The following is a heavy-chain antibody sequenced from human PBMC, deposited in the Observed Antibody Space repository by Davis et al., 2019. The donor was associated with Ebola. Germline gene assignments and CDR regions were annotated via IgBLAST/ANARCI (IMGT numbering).Heavy chain of an antibody. Sequence: GGSLRLSCAASGFTVSSNYMSWVRQAPGKGLEWVSVIYSGGSTYYEDSVKGRFTISRDNSKNTLYLQMNSLRAEDTAVYYCARGGGNGWSGYYIDNYYYYMDVWGKGTTVTVSS. D-gene: IGHD3-3*01. CDR1: GFTVSSNY. CDR2: IYSGGST. J-gene: IGHJ6*03. CDR3: ARGGGNGWSGYYIDNYYYYMDV. V-gene: IGHV3-53*01.